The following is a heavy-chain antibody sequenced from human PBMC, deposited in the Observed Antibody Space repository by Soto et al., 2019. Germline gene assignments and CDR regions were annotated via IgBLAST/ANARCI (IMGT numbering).Heavy chain of an antibody. CDR2: INAGNGHT. CDR3: ARGRWTQTTADYYLDY. D-gene: IGHD1-1*01. J-gene: IGHJ4*02. CDR1: GYTFTNYA. V-gene: IGHV1-3*01. Sequence: QVHLVQSATEVKMPGASVKLSCKASGYTFTNYAKHWVRQAPGQRLEWMVWINAGNGHTKYSQKFQGRVTVTRDPSATTAYMELSSLRSEDTAVYYCARGRWTQTTADYYLDYWGQGTLVTVSS.